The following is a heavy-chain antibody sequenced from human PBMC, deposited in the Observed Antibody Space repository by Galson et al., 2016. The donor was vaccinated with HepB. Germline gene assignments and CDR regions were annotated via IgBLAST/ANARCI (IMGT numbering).Heavy chain of an antibody. J-gene: IGHJ4*02. CDR3: ARGYYDNSFDY. CDR2: IGGFSSPV. Sequence: SLRLSCAASGFTFTSYSMSWVRQAPGKGLEWVSFIGGFSSPVYYADSVKGRFTISRDNDRTSPYLQMSSLRDEDTAEYYCARGYYDNSFDYLGQGALVTVSS. V-gene: IGHV3-48*02. CDR1: GFTFTSYS. D-gene: IGHD3-9*01.